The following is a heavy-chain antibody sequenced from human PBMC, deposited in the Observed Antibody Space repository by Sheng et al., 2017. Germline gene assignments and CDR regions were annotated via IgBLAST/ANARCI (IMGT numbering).Heavy chain of an antibody. CDR3: TTSLPQKVRMTTGDGYNLFWGGPYYYYGMDV. CDR2: IKSKTDGGTT. J-gene: IGHJ6*02. CDR1: GFTFSNAW. Sequence: EVQLVESGGGLVKPGGSLRLYCAASGFTFSNAWMSWVRQAPGKGLEWVGRIKSKTDGGTTDYAAPVKGRFTISRDDSKNTLYLQMNSLKTEDTAVYYCTTSLPQKVRMTTGDGYNLFWGGPYYYYGMDVWGQGTTVTGLL. V-gene: IGHV3-15*01. D-gene: IGHD2-21*01.